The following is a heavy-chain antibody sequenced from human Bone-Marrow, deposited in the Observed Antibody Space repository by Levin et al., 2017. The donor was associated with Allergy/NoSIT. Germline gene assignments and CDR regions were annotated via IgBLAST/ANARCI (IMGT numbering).Heavy chain of an antibody. Sequence: PGGSLRLSCKTSGGTFNTNVFSWVRQAPGHGLEWMGGIIPILGTTYHAQTFQGRVTITADDSTSTVYMELSSLRSEDTAVYYCARGVYYYYYMDVWGKGTTVTVSS. CDR3: ARGVYYYYYMDV. J-gene: IGHJ6*03. CDR2: IIPILGTT. V-gene: IGHV1-69*01. CDR1: GGTFNTNV.